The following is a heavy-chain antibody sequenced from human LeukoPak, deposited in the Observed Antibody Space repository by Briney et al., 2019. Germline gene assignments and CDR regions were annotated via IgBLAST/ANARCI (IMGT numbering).Heavy chain of an antibody. CDR3: ATHVGTNTCDN. CDR1: GGAISSDNYF. D-gene: IGHD7-27*01. CDR2: IYTSGHT. Sequence: PSQTLSLTCTVSGGAISSDNYFRSWVRQPAGKGLEWIGRIYTSGHTTYNPSLKSRVTISLDTSKNQFSLELRSVTAADTALYYCATHVGTNTCDNWGQGLLVTVSS. J-gene: IGHJ4*02. V-gene: IGHV4-61*02.